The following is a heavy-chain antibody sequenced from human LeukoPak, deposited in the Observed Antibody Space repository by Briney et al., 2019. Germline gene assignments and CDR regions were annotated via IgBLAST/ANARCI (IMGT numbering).Heavy chain of an antibody. CDR1: GFTFSSHW. Sequence: GGSLRLSCAASGFTFSSHWMSWVRQAPGKGLEWVANIKEDGSEKYYVDSVKGRITISRDNAKNSLYLQMNSLRVEDTAVYYCAKIHGLQLYYYYYMDVWGKGTTVTVSS. CDR2: IKEDGSEK. D-gene: IGHD5-24*01. J-gene: IGHJ6*03. CDR3: AKIHGLQLYYYYYMDV. V-gene: IGHV3-7*01.